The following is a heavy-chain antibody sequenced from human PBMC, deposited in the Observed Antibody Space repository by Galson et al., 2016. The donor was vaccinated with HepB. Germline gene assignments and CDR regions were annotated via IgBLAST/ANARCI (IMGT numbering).Heavy chain of an antibody. CDR2: ISGSGGST. D-gene: IGHD2-15*01. Sequence: SLRLSCAASGFTFSSYAMNWVRQAPGKGLEWVSAISGSGGSTYYADSVKGRFTISRDNSKNTLYLQMNSLRAEDTAVYYCAKERYCSGCDCYSGRPGADMDVWGQGTTVTVSS. V-gene: IGHV3-23*01. CDR3: AKERYCSGCDCYSGRPGADMDV. CDR1: GFTFSSYA. J-gene: IGHJ6*02.